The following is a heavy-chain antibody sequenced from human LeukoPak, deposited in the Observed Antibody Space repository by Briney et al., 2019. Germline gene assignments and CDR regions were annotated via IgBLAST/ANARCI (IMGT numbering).Heavy chain of an antibody. D-gene: IGHD1-26*01. CDR3: AREMQWELLFDY. V-gene: IGHV3-11*04. CDR1: GFTFSDYY. CDR2: ISSSGSTI. J-gene: IGHJ4*02. Sequence: GGSLRLSCAASGFTFSDYYMSWIRQAPGKGLEWVSYISSSGSTIYYADSVEGRFTISRDNAKNSLYLQMNSLRAEDTAVYYCAREMQWELLFDYWGQGTLVTVSS.